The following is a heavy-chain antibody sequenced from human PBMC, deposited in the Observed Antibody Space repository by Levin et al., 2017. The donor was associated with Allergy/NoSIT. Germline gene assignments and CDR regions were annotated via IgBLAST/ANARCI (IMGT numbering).Heavy chain of an antibody. Sequence: ASVKVSCKASGYTFIGYYLHWVRQAPGQGLEWMGWISPNTGGTKYAQKFQGRVTMASDTSINTAYMELNRLTSDDTAVYFCARLSTPPTTSYFFDFWGQGSLVTVSS. J-gene: IGHJ4*02. CDR1: GYTFIGYY. D-gene: IGHD2/OR15-2a*01. CDR2: ISPNTGGT. CDR3: ARLSTPPTTSYFFDF. V-gene: IGHV1-2*02.